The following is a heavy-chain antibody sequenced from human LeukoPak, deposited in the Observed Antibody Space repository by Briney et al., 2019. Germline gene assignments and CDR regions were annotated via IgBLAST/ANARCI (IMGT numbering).Heavy chain of an antibody. CDR2: IYYSGST. D-gene: IGHD3-22*01. V-gene: IGHV4-39*01. J-gene: IGHJ4*02. CDR3: ARRLYYYDSSGYYWAYYFDY. CDR1: GGSISSSSYY. Sequence: SETLSLTCTVSGGSISSSSYYWGWIRQPPGKGLEWIGSIYYSGSTYYNPSLKSRVTISVDTSKNQFSLKLSSVTAADTAVYYCARRLYYYDSSGYYWAYYFDYWGQGTLVTVSS.